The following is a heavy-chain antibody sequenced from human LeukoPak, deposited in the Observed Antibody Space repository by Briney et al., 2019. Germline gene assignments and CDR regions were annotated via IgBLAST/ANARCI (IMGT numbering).Heavy chain of an antibody. J-gene: IGHJ3*02. CDR1: GFTFSSYW. Sequence: GGSLRLSCAASGFTFSSYWMHWVRQAPGKGLVWVSRINSDGSSTSYADSVKGRFTISRDNSKNTLYLQMNSLRAEDTAVYYCAKDALWFGELLGAFDIWGQGTMVTVSS. V-gene: IGHV3-74*01. D-gene: IGHD3-10*01. CDR3: AKDALWFGELLGAFDI. CDR2: INSDGSST.